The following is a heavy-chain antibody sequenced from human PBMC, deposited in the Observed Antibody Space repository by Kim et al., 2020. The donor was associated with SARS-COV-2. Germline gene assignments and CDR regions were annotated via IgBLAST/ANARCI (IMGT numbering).Heavy chain of an antibody. J-gene: IGHJ5*02. CDR2: ISSSGSTI. CDR1: GFTFSDYY. D-gene: IGHD2-8*02. CDR3: ARDSEVLVGLGDWFDP. Sequence: GGSLRLSCAASGFTFSDYYMSWIRQAPGKGLEWVSYISSSGSTIYYADSVKGRFTISRDNAKNSLYLQMNSLRAEDTAVYYCARDSEVLVGLGDWFDPWGQGTLVTVSS. V-gene: IGHV3-11*04.